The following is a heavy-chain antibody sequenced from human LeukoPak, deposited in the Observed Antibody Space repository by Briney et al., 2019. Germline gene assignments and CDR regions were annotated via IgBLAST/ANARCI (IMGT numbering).Heavy chain of an antibody. V-gene: IGHV3-33*01. CDR3: ARDPGLGLWNGLDV. J-gene: IGHJ6*02. D-gene: IGHD3-16*01. CDR2: IWHDGSDK. Sequence: PGGSLRLSCAASGFPFTSYGMHWVRQAPGKGLEWVAVIWHDGSDKYYADSVKGRFTVSRDNSKITLYLQMNSLTAEDTAVYYCARDPGLGLWNGLDVWGQGTTVTVS. CDR1: GFPFTSYG.